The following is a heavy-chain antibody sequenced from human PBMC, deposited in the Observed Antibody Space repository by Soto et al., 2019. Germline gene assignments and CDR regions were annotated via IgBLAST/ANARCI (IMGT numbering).Heavy chain of an antibody. CDR3: ATRPLVPGAP. CDR1: GFTFSRND. CDR2: IYSGGST. V-gene: IGHV3-53*01. D-gene: IGHD2-2*01. Sequence: EVQLVESGGGLIQPGGALRLSCAASGFTFSRNDLNWLRQAPGKVLEWDSLIYSGGSTNYADSVKCRFTISRENSKNTLYLQMSSRRAEDTAVNYCATRPLVPGAPWGPGTMVTVSS. J-gene: IGHJ3*01.